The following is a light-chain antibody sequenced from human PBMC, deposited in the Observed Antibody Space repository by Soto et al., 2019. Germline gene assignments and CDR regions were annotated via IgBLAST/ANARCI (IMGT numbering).Light chain of an antibody. CDR3: CSYAGRYTVV. Sequence: QSALTQPRSVSGSPGQSVTISCAGSSSDVGFYDFVSGYQLHPGKAPKLMIYDVNNRPSGVPDRFSGSKSGNTASLTISGLQAEDEADYHCCSYAGRYTVVFGGGTKLTVL. CDR1: SSDVGFYDF. V-gene: IGLV2-11*01. CDR2: DVN. J-gene: IGLJ2*01.